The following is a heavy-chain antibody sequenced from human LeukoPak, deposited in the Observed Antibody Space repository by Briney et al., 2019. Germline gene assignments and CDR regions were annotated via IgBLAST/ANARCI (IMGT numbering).Heavy chain of an antibody. Sequence: SETLSLTCTVSSGSISIGDYYWSWIRQPPGKGLEWLGYIYYSGSTNYNPSLKSRVTISVDTSKNQFSLKLSSVTAADTVVYYCARDTGDSSGWYRGYYYYYGMDVWGQGTTVTVSS. J-gene: IGHJ6*02. D-gene: IGHD6-19*01. CDR1: SGSISIGDYY. CDR2: IYYSGST. CDR3: ARDTGDSSGWYRGYYYYYGMDV. V-gene: IGHV4-61*08.